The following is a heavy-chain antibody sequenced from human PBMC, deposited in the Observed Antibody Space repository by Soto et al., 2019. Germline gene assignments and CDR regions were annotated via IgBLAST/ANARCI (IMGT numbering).Heavy chain of an antibody. J-gene: IGHJ3*02. D-gene: IGHD5-12*01. CDR3: ARARLRAVYAFDI. CDR1: GGSVSGGAYY. CDR2: IYYSGIT. Sequence: SETLSLTCTVSGGSVSGGAYYWTWIRQRPGKVLEWIGYIYYSGITYYSPSLKSRLSISLDTSKNQFSLRLSSVTAADTAMYYCARARLRAVYAFDIWGQGTMVTVSS. V-gene: IGHV4-31*03.